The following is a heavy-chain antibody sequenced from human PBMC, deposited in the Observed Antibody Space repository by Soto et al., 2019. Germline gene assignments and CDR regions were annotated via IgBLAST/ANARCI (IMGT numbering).Heavy chain of an antibody. CDR1: GYTFTSYA. J-gene: IGHJ5*02. Sequence: ASVKVSCKASGYTFTSYAMHWVRQAPGQRLEWMGWINAGNGNTKYSQKFQGRVTITRDTSASTAYMELSSLRSDDTAVYYCARDLLSSGSGSQYNWFDPWGQGTLVTVSS. CDR2: INAGNGNT. V-gene: IGHV1-3*01. D-gene: IGHD3-10*01. CDR3: ARDLLSSGSGSQYNWFDP.